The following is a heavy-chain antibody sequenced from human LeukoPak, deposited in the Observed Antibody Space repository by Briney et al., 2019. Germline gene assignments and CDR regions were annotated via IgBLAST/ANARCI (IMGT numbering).Heavy chain of an antibody. CDR2: INPKNGDT. CDR3: ARPNIRYCSGGACSNDGSDY. D-gene: IGHD2-15*01. Sequence: ASVKASCKASGYTFTAYYIHWVRQAPGQGLEWMGRINPKNGDTNYAQKFQDRVTISVDTSKNQFSLKLSSVTAADTAVYYCARPNIRYCSGGACSNDGSDYWGQGTLVTVSS. V-gene: IGHV1-2*06. CDR1: GYTFTAYY. J-gene: IGHJ4*02.